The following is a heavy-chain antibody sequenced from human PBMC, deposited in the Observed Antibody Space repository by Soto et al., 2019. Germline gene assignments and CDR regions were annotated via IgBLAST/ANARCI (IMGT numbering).Heavy chain of an antibody. V-gene: IGHV1-8*01. CDR2: MNPNSGNT. Sequence: ASVKVSCKASGYTFTSYDINWVRQATGQGLEWMGWMNPNSGNTGYAQKFQGRVTMTRNTLYLQMNSLRAEDTAVYYCARDFAIFGVVLDYWGQGTLVTVSS. CDR3: ARDFAIFGVVLDY. J-gene: IGHJ4*02. D-gene: IGHD3-3*01. CDR1: GYTFTSYD.